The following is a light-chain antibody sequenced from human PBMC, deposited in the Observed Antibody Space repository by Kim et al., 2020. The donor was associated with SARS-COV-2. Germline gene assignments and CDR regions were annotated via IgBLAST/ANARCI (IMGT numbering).Light chain of an antibody. CDR3: QSYDTALSAVV. J-gene: IGLJ2*01. V-gene: IGLV1-40*01. Sequence: QRVTVSGTGRGSNLGAGFDVHWYQRLPGAAPKRLIYHNADRPAGVPDRFSGSKSGTAASLAITGLLAEDEADYYCQSYDTALSAVVFGGGTQLTV. CDR2: HNA. CDR1: GSNLGAGFD.